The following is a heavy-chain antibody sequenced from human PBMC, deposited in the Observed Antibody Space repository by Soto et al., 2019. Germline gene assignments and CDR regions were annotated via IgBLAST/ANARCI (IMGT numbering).Heavy chain of an antibody. CDR2: IVPIFGTF. CDR1: GGTFGRNT. J-gene: IGHJ4*02. V-gene: IGHV1-69*01. CDR3: ARDLNWALDY. Sequence: QVHLVQSAAEVKKPGSSVRVSCTVSGGTFGRNTIVWVRQAPEQGLECMGHIVPIFGTFKYAQKFQGRVTVTADESTTTAYMDLSSLTSEDTAVYFCARDLNWALDYWGQGNLVTVSS. D-gene: IGHD7-27*01.